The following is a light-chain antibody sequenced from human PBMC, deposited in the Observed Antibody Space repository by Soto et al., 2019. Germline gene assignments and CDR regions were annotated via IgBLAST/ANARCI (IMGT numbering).Light chain of an antibody. Sequence: ENVLTQSPGTLSLSPGERATLSCRASQSVRNSYVAWYQRKPGQAPRLLIYGASSRATGIPDRFSGSGSGTDFTLSISILEPEDFAVYYCQQYDYSPSTFGQGTKVEIK. CDR2: GAS. CDR3: QQYDYSPST. V-gene: IGKV3-20*01. J-gene: IGKJ1*01. CDR1: QSVRNSY.